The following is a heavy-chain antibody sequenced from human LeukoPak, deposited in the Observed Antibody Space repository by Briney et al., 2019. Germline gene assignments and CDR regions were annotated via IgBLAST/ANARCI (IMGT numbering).Heavy chain of an antibody. J-gene: IGHJ4*02. D-gene: IGHD7-27*01. V-gene: IGHV3-23*01. CDR2: ITTGDGNT. CDR3: AKDGGLWVSAHWGDS. CDR1: GFTFSSYT. Sequence: GGSLRLSCTASGFTFSSYTMTLGRQAPGKGLKWVSTITTGDGNTYYADSVKGRFTVSRDDSKNTLYLQMNSLRAEDTAVYYCAKDGGLWVSAHWGDSWGRGTLVTVSS.